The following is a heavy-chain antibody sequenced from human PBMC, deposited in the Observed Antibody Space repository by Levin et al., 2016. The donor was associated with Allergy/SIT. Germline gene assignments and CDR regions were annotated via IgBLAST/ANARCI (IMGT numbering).Heavy chain of an antibody. J-gene: IGHJ4*02. CDR1: GGSISSYYW. CDR3: AHSPALTGSYMGFGS. CDR2: IYWDDDK. D-gene: IGHD3-9*01. Sequence: TLSLTCTVSGGSISSYYWSWIRQPPGKALEWLALIYWDDDKRYSPSLKSRLTITKDTSRSQVVLAMTNMDPVDTGTYYCAHSPALTGSYMGFGSWGQGTLVTVSS. V-gene: IGHV2-5*08.